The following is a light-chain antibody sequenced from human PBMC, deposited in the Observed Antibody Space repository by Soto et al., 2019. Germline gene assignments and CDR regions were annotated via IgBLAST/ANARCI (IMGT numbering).Light chain of an antibody. CDR1: SSNIGSNY. CDR2: RNN. J-gene: IGLJ2*01. Sequence: QSVLTQPPSASGTPGQRVPISCSGSSSNIGSNYVYWYQQLPGTAPTLLIYRNNQRPSGVPDRFSGSKSGTSASLAISGLRSEDEADYYCATWDDSLSGVVFGGGTKLTVL. CDR3: ATWDDSLSGVV. V-gene: IGLV1-47*01.